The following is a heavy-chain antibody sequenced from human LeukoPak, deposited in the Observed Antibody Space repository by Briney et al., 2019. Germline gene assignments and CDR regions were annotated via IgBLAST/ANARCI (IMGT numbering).Heavy chain of an antibody. J-gene: IGHJ4*02. Sequence: SETLSLTCTVSGDSISSSSWSWIRQPAGKGLEWIGRIYTSGSTNYNPSLKSRVTMSVDTSKNQSSLKLSSVTAADTAVYYCAKIFGSWKFDYWGQGTLVTVSS. CDR1: GDSISSSS. CDR2: IYTSGST. CDR3: AKIFGSWKFDY. V-gene: IGHV4-4*07. D-gene: IGHD6-13*01.